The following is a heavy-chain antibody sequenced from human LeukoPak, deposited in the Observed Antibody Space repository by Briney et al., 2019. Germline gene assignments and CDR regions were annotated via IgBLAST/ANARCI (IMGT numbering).Heavy chain of an antibody. CDR3: AKDMQTWPRFPDY. CDR1: GFTFSSDA. D-gene: IGHD5-12*01. Sequence: GGSLRLSCAASGFTFSSDAMIWVRQAPGKGLEWVSNISGGGGDTYYGDSVKGRFTSSRDNPKNTLYLQINSLRAEDTAVYYCAKDMQTWPRFPDYWGQGTLVTVSS. J-gene: IGHJ4*02. V-gene: IGHV3-23*01. CDR2: ISGGGGDT.